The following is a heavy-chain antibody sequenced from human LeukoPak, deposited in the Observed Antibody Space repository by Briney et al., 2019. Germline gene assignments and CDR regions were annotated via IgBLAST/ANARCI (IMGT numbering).Heavy chain of an antibody. CDR1: GLTFSSYA. CDR3: ALKGGHYYHFDA. D-gene: IGHD3-22*01. V-gene: IGHV3-23*03. J-gene: IGHJ4*02. Sequence: GGSLRLSCAASGLTFSSYAMSWVRQAPGKGLEWVSVIYSGGSTYYADSVKGRFTISRDNSKNTLYLQMNSLKAEDTATYYCALKGGHYYHFDAWGQGTLVTVSS. CDR2: IYSGGST.